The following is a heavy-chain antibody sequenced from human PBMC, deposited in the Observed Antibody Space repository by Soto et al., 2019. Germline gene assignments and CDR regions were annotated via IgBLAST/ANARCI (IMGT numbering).Heavy chain of an antibody. J-gene: IGHJ4*02. CDR1: GDTFTSYA. V-gene: IGHV1-3*01. D-gene: IGHD6-13*01. CDR2: INAGNGNT. Sequence: QVQLVQSGAEVKKPGASVKVSCKASGDTFTSYAIYWVRQAPGQRLEWMGRINAGNGNTRYSQKFRDRVTITRDTSASTVYMELSSLRSEDTAVYYCARDRYSSSWYVGAFDYWGQGTLVTVSS. CDR3: ARDRYSSSWYVGAFDY.